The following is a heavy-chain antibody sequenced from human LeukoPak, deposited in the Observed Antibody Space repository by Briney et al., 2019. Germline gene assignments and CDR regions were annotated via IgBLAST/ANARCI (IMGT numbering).Heavy chain of an antibody. V-gene: IGHV4-59*01. Sequence: SETLSLTCTVSGCSISSYYWSWIRQPPGKGLEWIGYIYYSGSTNYNPSLKSRVTISVDTSKNQFSLKLSSVTAADTAVYYCARVSAATIDYWGQGTLVTVSS. D-gene: IGHD2-15*01. CDR1: GCSISSYY. J-gene: IGHJ4*02. CDR2: IYYSGST. CDR3: ARVSAATIDY.